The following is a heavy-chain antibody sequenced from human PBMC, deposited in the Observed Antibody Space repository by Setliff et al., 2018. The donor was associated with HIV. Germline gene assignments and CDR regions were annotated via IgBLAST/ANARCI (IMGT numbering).Heavy chain of an antibody. CDR1: GGTFSDSA. D-gene: IGHD5-12*01. CDR3: AKEVATTYYYRCMDV. CDR2: IIPVFGTA. V-gene: IGHV1-69*13. J-gene: IGHJ6*03. Sequence: VKVSCKASGGTFSDSAINWVRQAPGQGLEWMGTIIPVFGTANYAPKFPDRVTITADKSTSTAYLELSSLRSDDTAVYYCAKEVATTYYYRCMDVWGTG.